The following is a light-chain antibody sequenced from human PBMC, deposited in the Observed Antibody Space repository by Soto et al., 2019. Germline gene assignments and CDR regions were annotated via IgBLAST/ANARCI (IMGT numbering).Light chain of an antibody. CDR3: QQYGSSGT. Sequence: EPVLTQSRVTPSMSAGGRAYLFCXASQSVSNNYLAWYQQKPGQAPRLLIYGASNRATGIPDRFSGSGSGTDFTLTISRLEPEDFAVYYCQQYGSSGTFGQGTKVDIK. CDR1: QSVSNNY. J-gene: IGKJ1*01. V-gene: IGKV3-20*01. CDR2: GAS.